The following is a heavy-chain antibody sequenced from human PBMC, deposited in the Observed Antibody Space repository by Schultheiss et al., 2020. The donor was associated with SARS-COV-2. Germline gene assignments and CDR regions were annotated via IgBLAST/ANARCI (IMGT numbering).Heavy chain of an antibody. Sequence: SETLSLTCTVSGGSINPYYWSWIRQPPGKGLEWIGYIYYSGSTNYNPSLKSRVTISVDTSKNQFSLKLSSVTAADTAVYYCARGDLVGATLGYYFDYWGQGTLVTVSS. J-gene: IGHJ4*02. V-gene: IGHV4-59*08. CDR3: ARGDLVGATLGYYFDY. D-gene: IGHD1-26*01. CDR1: GGSINPYY. CDR2: IYYSGST.